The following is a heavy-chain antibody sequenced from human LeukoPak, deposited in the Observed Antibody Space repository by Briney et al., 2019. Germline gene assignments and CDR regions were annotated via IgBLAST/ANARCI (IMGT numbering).Heavy chain of an antibody. J-gene: IGHJ4*02. V-gene: IGHV4-38-2*01. CDR1: GYSISSGYY. D-gene: IGHD6-6*01. CDR3: ARPYSSSPGIFDY. CDR2: IYHSGST. Sequence: SETLSLTCAVSGYSISSGYYWGWIRQPPGKGLEWIGSIYHSGSTYYNPSLKSRVTISVDTSKNQFSLKLSSVTAADTAAYYCARPYSSSPGIFDYWGQGTLVTVSS.